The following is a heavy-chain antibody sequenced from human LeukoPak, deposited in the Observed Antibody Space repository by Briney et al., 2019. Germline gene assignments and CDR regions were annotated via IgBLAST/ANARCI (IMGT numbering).Heavy chain of an antibody. V-gene: IGHV1-18*01. D-gene: IGHD3-3*02. CDR2: ISAYNGNT. J-gene: IGHJ3*02. Sequence: ASVKVSCKASGYTFTSYGISWVRQAPGQGLEWMGWISAYNGNTNYAQKLQGRVTMTTDTSTSTAYMELSSLRSEDTAVYYCALLASPDDAFDIWGQGTMVTVSS. CDR3: ALLASPDDAFDI. CDR1: GYTFTSYG.